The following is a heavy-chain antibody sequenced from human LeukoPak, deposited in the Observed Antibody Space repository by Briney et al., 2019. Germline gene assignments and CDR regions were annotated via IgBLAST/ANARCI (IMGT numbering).Heavy chain of an antibody. CDR1: GFTFSSYW. V-gene: IGHV3-7*03. J-gene: IGHJ4*02. CDR2: IKQDGSEK. CDR3: AKGSSGELLSPGDY. D-gene: IGHD1-26*01. Sequence: GGSLRLSCAASGFTFSSYWMSWVRQAPGKGLEWVANIKQDGSEKYYVDSVKGRFTISRDNAKNSLYLQMNSLRAEDTALYYCAKGSSGELLSPGDYWGQGTLVTVSS.